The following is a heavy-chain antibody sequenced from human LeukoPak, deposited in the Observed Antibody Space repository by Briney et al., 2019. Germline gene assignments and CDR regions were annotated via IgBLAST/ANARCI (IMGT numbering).Heavy chain of an antibody. CDR3: ARGALRWDSGHTTNKLLYVGIDS. D-gene: IGHD3-10*01. V-gene: IGHV4-34*01. J-gene: IGHJ4*02. CDR1: GESLSAYY. Sequence: SETLSLTCAVYGESLSAYYWSWIRQTPGKGLEWIAQINHSGGADYNPSLKSRVTTSVDTSKNQFSLKLRSVTAADTAVYYCARGALRWDSGHTTNKLLYVGIDSWGQGALVTVSS. CDR2: INHSGGA.